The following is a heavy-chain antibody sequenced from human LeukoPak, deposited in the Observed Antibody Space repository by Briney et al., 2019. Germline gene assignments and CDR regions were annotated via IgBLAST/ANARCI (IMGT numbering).Heavy chain of an antibody. CDR2: INPNSGNT. Sequence: GPVKVSCTASGYIFTSYEINWVRQATGQGLEWMGWINPNSGNTDYAQKFQGRVTLTRNTSMNTVYMELSSLKSDDAALYYCARGRGGWFDSWGQGTLVTVSS. D-gene: IGHD6-25*01. V-gene: IGHV1-8*01. CDR1: GYIFTSYE. J-gene: IGHJ5*01. CDR3: ARGRGGWFDS.